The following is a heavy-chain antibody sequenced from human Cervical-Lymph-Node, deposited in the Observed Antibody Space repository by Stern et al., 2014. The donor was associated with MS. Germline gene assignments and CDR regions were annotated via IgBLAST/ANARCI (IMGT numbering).Heavy chain of an antibody. CDR1: GASITSTNYY. CDR2: ISYNGAT. Sequence: QEQLQELGPELVKPSQTLSLTYTVSGASITSTNYYCSLIPQHPTKGLEWIGYISYNGATYYNPSLQSRLSMSVDTSKNQFSLKLNSVTAADTAIYYCARFRTIYDWFGPWGQGSLVTVSS. D-gene: IGHD3-3*01. V-gene: IGHV4-31*03. J-gene: IGHJ5*02. CDR3: ARFRTIYDWFGP.